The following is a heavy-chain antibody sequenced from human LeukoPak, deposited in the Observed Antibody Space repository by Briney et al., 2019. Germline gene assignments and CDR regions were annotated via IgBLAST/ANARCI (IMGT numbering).Heavy chain of an antibody. CDR2: IIPIFGTA. V-gene: IGHV1-69*06. Sequence: GASVKASCKASGGTFSSYAISWVRQAPGQGLEWMGGIIPIFGTANYAQKFQGRVTITADKSTSTAYMELSSLRSEDTAVYYCARGDYGNYISDYYYYGMDVWGKGTTVTVSS. CDR1: GGTFSSYA. D-gene: IGHD4-11*01. CDR3: ARGDYGNYISDYYYYGMDV. J-gene: IGHJ6*04.